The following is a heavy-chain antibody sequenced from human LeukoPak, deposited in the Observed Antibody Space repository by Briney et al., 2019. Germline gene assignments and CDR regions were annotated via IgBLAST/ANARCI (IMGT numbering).Heavy chain of an antibody. V-gene: IGHV3-23*01. CDR2: ISGSGGST. Sequence: GGSLILSCAASGFTFSSYAMSWVRQAPGKGLEWVSAISGSGGSTYYADSVKGRFTISRDNSKNTLYLQMNSLRAEDTAVYYCAKSSDYYDSSRFDYWGQGTLVTVSS. D-gene: IGHD3-22*01. CDR3: AKSSDYYDSSRFDY. CDR1: GFTFSSYA. J-gene: IGHJ4*02.